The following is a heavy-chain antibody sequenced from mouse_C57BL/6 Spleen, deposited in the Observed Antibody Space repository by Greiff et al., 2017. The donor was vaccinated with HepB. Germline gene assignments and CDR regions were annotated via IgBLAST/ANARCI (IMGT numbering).Heavy chain of an antibody. V-gene: IGHV1-22*01. CDR2: INPNNGGT. CDR1: GYTFTDYN. Sequence: EVQLQQSGPELVKPGASVKMYCKASGYTFTDYNMHWVKQSHGKSLEWIGYINPNNGGTSYNQKLKGKAKLTVNKHSSTAYMELRSLTSEDSAVYYGARNYDYDVGYFDYWGQGTTLTVSS. J-gene: IGHJ2*01. D-gene: IGHD2-4*01. CDR3: ARNYDYDVGYFDY.